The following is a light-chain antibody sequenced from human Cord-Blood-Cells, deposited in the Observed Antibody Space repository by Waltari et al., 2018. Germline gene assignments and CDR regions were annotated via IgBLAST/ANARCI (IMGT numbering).Light chain of an antibody. CDR3: CSYAGSSTWV. CDR2: EGS. CDR1: SSDVGSYNL. V-gene: IGLV2-23*01. Sequence: QAALTQPASVPGSPGQSITISCTGTSSDVGSYNLVSWYQQHPGKAPKLMIYEGSKRPSGGSNRFSGTKSGNTASLTIAGLQAEDEADYYGCSYAGSSTWVFGGGTKLTVL. J-gene: IGLJ3*02.